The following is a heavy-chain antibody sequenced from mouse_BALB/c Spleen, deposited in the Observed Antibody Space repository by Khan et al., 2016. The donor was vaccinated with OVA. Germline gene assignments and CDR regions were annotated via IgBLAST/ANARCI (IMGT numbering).Heavy chain of an antibody. CDR3: SRRGLRWDFDY. CDR1: GYTFINYW. CDR2: INPSTGYT. J-gene: IGHJ2*01. Sequence: VKLVESGAELAKPGASVKMSCKASGYTFINYWIRWVKQRPGQGLEGIGYINPSTGYTEYNQNFKDKATLTADKSYSTAYMQLSSLTSEDSALYYCSRRGLRWDFDYCGQGTTLTVSS. D-gene: IGHD1-1*01. V-gene: IGHV1-7*01.